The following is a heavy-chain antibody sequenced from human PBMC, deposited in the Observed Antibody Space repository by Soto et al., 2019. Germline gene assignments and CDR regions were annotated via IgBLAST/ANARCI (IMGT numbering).Heavy chain of an antibody. D-gene: IGHD6-6*01. CDR2: INPSGGST. V-gene: IGHV1-46*01. CDR3: ARVSSSRGFDI. J-gene: IGHJ3*02. Sequence: QVQLVQSGAEVKKPGASVKVSCKASGYTFTSYYMHWVRQAPGQGLEWMGIINPSGGSTSYAQKFQGRVTKTRDTSTSTVYMELSSLRSEDTAVYYCARVSSSRGFDIWGQGTMVTVSS. CDR1: GYTFTSYY.